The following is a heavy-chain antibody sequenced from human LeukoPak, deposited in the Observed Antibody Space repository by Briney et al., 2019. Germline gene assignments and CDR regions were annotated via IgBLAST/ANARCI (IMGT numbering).Heavy chain of an antibody. V-gene: IGHV3-48*01. CDR1: GFTFSSYS. D-gene: IGHD3-16*01. CDR3: ARDDLLRPPDY. CDR2: ISSSSSTI. Sequence: GESLKISCKGSGFTFSSYSMNWVRQAPGKGLEWVSYISSSSSTIYYADSVKGRFTISRDNAKNSLYLQMNSLRAEDTAVYYCARDDLLRPPDYWGQGTLVTVSS. J-gene: IGHJ4*02.